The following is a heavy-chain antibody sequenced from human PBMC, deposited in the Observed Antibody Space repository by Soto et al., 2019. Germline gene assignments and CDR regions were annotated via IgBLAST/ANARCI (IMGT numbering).Heavy chain of an antibody. CDR2: INGSGGIT. D-gene: IGHD3-22*01. CDR3: AKSRDHYYDSSGYYVYSPSYYYYYGMDV. V-gene: IGHV3-23*01. J-gene: IGHJ6*02. Sequence: EGSLRRSCAASGFTFSSYAMSWVRQAPGKGLECVSAINGSGGITYHADSVKGRFTISRDNSKNTLYLQMNSLRAEDTAVYYCAKSRDHYYDSSGYYVYSPSYYYYYGMDVCGQGTTVTVS. CDR1: GFTFSSYA.